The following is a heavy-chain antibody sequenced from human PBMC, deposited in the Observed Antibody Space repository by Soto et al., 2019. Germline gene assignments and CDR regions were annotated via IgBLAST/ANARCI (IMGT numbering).Heavy chain of an antibody. CDR1: GYSISSSNW. V-gene: IGHV4-28*01. Sequence: SETLSLTCAVSGYSISSSNWWGWLRQPPGKGLEWIGYIYYSGSTYYNPSLRSRVTMSVDTSKNQFSLKLSSVTAVDTAVYYCARSAVAITSVGYFDYWGQGTLVTVSS. CDR3: ARSAVAITSVGYFDY. J-gene: IGHJ4*02. CDR2: IYYSGST. D-gene: IGHD3-22*01.